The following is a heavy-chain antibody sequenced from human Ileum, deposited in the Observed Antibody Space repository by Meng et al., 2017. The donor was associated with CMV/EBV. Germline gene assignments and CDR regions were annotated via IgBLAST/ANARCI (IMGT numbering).Heavy chain of an antibody. CDR2: INPNSGVT. Sequence: GQLVQSGAEVEPPGAPVKVSCKTSGYIFTGYYMHWVRQAPGQSPEWMGWINPNSGVTNYPQKFEDRVTMTRDTSFSTAYMELSRLTSDDTAVYYCARDFNSLAVTAANWFDPWGQGTLVTVSS. D-gene: IGHD6-19*01. CDR1: GYIFTGYY. CDR3: ARDFNSLAVTAANWFDP. V-gene: IGHV1-2*02. J-gene: IGHJ5*02.